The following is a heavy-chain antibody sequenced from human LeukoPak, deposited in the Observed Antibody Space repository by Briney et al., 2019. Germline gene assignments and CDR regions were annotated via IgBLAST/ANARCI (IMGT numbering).Heavy chain of an antibody. CDR2: ISGSGGST. Sequence: GGSLRLSCAASGFTFSSYAMSWVRQAPGKGLEWVSAISGSGGSTYYADSVKGRFTISRDNSKNTLFLQMNSLTTEDTGVYYCAKDEPLAGTFDYWGQGTLVTVSS. V-gene: IGHV3-23*01. CDR3: AKDEPLAGTFDY. J-gene: IGHJ4*02. CDR1: GFTFSSYA. D-gene: IGHD6-19*01.